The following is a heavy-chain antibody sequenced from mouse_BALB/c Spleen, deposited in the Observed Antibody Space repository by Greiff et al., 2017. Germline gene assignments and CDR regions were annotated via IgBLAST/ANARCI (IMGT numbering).Heavy chain of an antibody. D-gene: IGHD1-2*01. CDR3: ACHATARTPYYCDY. CDR1: GFTFSSGY. J-gene: IGHJ2*01. CDR2: IYGDTGST. Sequence: QVQLLQSGAELVKPGASVKLSCSTSGFTFSSGYIWWLKQKAGQSLEWFGWIYGDTGSTSYNQKFTGKAHRTVDTSSSTAYMQFSSLTTEDSAISYCACHATARTPYYCDYWGQGTLLTVSA. V-gene: IGHV1-66*01.